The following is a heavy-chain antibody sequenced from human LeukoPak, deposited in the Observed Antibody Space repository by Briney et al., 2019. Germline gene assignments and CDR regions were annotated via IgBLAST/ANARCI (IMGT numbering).Heavy chain of an antibody. CDR3: ARQPGGYEYYIDY. D-gene: IGHD5-12*01. V-gene: IGHV3-53*04. J-gene: IGHJ4*02. CDR1: GFTVSSNY. Sequence: GGSLRLSCAASGFTVSSNYMSWVRQAPGKGLEWVSVIYSGGSTYYADSVKGRFTISRHNSKNTLYLQMNSLRAEDTAVYYCARQPGGYEYYIDYWGQGTLVTVSS. CDR2: IYSGGST.